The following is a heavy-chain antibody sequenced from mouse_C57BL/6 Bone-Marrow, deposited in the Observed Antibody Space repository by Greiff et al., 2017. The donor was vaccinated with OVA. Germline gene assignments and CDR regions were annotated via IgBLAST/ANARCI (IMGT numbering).Heavy chain of an antibody. CDR3: ARDDYYDVYQYYYAMDY. CDR2: ISYDGSN. V-gene: IGHV3-6*01. J-gene: IGHJ4*01. D-gene: IGHD2-3*01. CDR1: GYSITSGYY. Sequence: EVKLVESGPGLVKPSQSLSLTCSVTGYSITSGYYWNWIRQFPGNKLEWMGYISYDGSNNYNPYLKNRISITRDTSKNQFFLKLNSVTTEDTATYYCARDDYYDVYQYYYAMDYWGQGTSVTVSS.